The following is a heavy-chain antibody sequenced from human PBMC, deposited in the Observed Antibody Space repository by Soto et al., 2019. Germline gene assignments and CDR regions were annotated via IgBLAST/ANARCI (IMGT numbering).Heavy chain of an antibody. J-gene: IGHJ5*02. Sequence: LSLTCTVSGGSISSYYWSWIRQPPGKGLEWIGYIYYSGSTNYNPSLKSRVTISVDTSKNQFSLKLSSVTAADTAVYYCARGFGVLRYFDWLFPPFDPWGQGTLVTVSS. V-gene: IGHV4-59*01. CDR2: IYYSGST. D-gene: IGHD3-9*01. CDR3: ARGFGVLRYFDWLFPPFDP. CDR1: GGSISSYY.